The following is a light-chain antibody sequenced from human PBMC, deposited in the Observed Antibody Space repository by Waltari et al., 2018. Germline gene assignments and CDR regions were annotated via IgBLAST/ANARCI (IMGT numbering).Light chain of an antibody. CDR3: QQYGSTPPT. CDR2: GAS. Sequence: EIVLTQSPGTLSLSPGERVPLSCRASQSVSNSYLAWYQRKPGQPPRLLIYGASTRATGVPDRFSGSGSGTDFTLAISRLEPEDFAVYYCQQYGSTPPTFGPGTKVDVK. J-gene: IGKJ3*01. CDR1: QSVSNSY. V-gene: IGKV3-20*01.